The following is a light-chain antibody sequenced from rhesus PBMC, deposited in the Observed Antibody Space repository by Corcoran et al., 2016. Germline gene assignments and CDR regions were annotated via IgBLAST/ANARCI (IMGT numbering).Light chain of an antibody. J-gene: IGKJ4*01. V-gene: IGKV1-22*01. CDR2: KAS. CDR3: QQYSSRPPT. Sequence: DIQMTQSPSSLSASVGDTVTITCRASQGISSWLAWYQQKPGKAPKLLISKASSLQSGVPSRFRGSGSGTDFTLTISSLQSEDFATYYCQQYSSRPPTFGGGTKVELK. CDR1: QGISSW.